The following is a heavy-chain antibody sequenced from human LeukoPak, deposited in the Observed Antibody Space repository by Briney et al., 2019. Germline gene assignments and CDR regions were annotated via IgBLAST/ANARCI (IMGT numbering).Heavy chain of an antibody. Sequence: GGSLRHSCAASGFTFDDYAMHWVRQAPGKGLEWVSLISGDGGSTYYADSVKGRFTISRDNSKNSLYLQMNSLRTEDTALYYCAKDTLRGYSYGFHNYMDVWGKGTTVTVSS. J-gene: IGHJ6*03. CDR2: ISGDGGST. CDR3: AKDTLRGYSYGFHNYMDV. CDR1: GFTFDDYA. V-gene: IGHV3-43*02. D-gene: IGHD5-18*01.